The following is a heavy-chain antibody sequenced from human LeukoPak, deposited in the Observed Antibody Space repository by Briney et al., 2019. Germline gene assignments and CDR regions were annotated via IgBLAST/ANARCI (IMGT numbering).Heavy chain of an antibody. Sequence: ASVKVSCKASGYTFVNYYIRWVRQAPGQGLEWMGIINPSGGSTSYAQKFQGRVTVTRDTSTSTVYMELSSLRSEDTAVYYCARDPNYADLDYWGQGTLVTVSS. CDR1: GYTFVNYY. CDR2: INPSGGST. J-gene: IGHJ4*02. D-gene: IGHD1-7*01. V-gene: IGHV1-46*01. CDR3: ARDPNYADLDY.